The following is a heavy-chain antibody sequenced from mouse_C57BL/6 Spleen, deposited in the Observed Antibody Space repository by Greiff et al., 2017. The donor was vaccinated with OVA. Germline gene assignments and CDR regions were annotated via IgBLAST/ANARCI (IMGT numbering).Heavy chain of an antibody. Sequence: EVQLVESGGGLVQPGGSLKLSCAASGFTFSDYYMYWVRQTPEKRLEWVAYISNGGGSTYYPDTVKGRFTISRDNAKNTLYLQMSRLKSEDTAMYYCASGYYYAMDYWGQGTSVTVSS. V-gene: IGHV5-12*01. CDR1: GFTFSDYY. CDR3: ASGYYYAMDY. J-gene: IGHJ4*01. CDR2: ISNGGGST.